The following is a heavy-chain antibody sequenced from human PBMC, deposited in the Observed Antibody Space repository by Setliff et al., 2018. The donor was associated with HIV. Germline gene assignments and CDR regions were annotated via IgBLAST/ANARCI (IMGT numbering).Heavy chain of an antibody. CDR3: ARSTTAD. V-gene: IGHV1-2*02. CDR1: GYTFTEYY. D-gene: IGHD4-17*01. CDR2: IYPNTGGT. Sequence: ASVKVSCKASGYTFTEYYIHWVRQAPGQGLEWMGWIYPNTGGTDYAQKFQGRVTMTRDTSISTAYMELSRLRSDDTALYYCARSTTADWGQGTMVTVSS. J-gene: IGHJ4*02.